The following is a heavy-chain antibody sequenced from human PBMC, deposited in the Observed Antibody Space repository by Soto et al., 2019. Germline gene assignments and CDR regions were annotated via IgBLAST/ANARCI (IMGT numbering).Heavy chain of an antibody. D-gene: IGHD6-19*01. CDR3: ARGSYYSGWV. CDR1: GDSVSSTSTA. V-gene: IGHV6-1*01. J-gene: IGHJ4*02. CDR2: TYYRSKWYS. Sequence: SHTLSLTCAISGDSVSSTSTAWSWIRQSPSRGLEWLGRTYYRSKWYSDYAVSVKSRITLNPDTSKNQFSLQLKSVTPEDTAVYYCARGSYYSGWVWGQGTLVTVSS.